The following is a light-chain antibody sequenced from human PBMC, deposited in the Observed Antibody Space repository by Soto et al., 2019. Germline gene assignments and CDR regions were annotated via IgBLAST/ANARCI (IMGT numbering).Light chain of an antibody. CDR3: QHGNNWPRP. V-gene: IGKV3-15*01. J-gene: IGKJ1*01. CDR2: GAS. CDR1: QSVSSN. Sequence: EIVMTQSPATLSVSPGERATLSCRASQSVSSNLAWYQQKPGQAPRLLLYGASTRATGIPARFSGSGSGTEFTLTISSLQSEDFAVYYCQHGNNWPRPVGQGTTVEIK.